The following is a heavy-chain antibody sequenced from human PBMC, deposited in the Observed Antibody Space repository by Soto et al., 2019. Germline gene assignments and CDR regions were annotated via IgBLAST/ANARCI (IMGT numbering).Heavy chain of an antibody. D-gene: IGHD2-15*01. CDR3: AKDDVLMVVAATSGAFDI. Sequence: QVQLVESGGGVVQPGRSLRLSCAASGFTFSSYGMHWVRKAPGKGLEWVAVISYDGSNKYYADSVKGRFTISRDNSKNTLYLQMNSLRAEDTAVYYCAKDDVLMVVAATSGAFDIWGQGTMVTVSS. CDR2: ISYDGSNK. V-gene: IGHV3-30*18. J-gene: IGHJ3*02. CDR1: GFTFSSYG.